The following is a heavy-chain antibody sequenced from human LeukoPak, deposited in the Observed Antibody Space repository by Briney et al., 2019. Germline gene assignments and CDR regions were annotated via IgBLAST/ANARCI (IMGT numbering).Heavy chain of an antibody. Sequence: GGSLRLSCAAFGFTFSSYSMNWVRQAPGKGLEWVSYISSSSSTIYYADSVKGRFTISRDNAKNSLYLQMNSLRDEDTAVYYCARDRMKCSGGSCYQPYYYYYGMDVWGQGTTVTVSS. CDR1: GFTFSSYS. D-gene: IGHD2-15*01. CDR3: ARDRMKCSGGSCYQPYYYYYGMDV. J-gene: IGHJ6*02. V-gene: IGHV3-48*02. CDR2: ISSSSSTI.